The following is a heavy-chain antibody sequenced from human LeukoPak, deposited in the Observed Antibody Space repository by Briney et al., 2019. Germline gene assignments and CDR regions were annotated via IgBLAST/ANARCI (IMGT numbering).Heavy chain of an antibody. Sequence: GGSLRLSCAASGFTFSSCWMHWVRQAPGKGLVWVSRINNDGSSTSYADSVKGRFTISRDNSKNTLYLQMNSLRAEDTAVYYCARDGLYYYGSGIQTKGGFDYWGQETLVTVSS. CDR3: ARDGLYYYGSGIQTKGGFDY. CDR2: INNDGSST. D-gene: IGHD3-10*01. J-gene: IGHJ4*02. CDR1: GFTFSSCW. V-gene: IGHV3-74*01.